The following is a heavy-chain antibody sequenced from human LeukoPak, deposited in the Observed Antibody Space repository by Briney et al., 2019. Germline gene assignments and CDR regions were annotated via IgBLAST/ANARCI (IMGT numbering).Heavy chain of an antibody. J-gene: IGHJ4*02. CDR2: ISAYNNIS. V-gene: IGHV1-18*01. CDR3: ARRSYGSGSYFDY. CDR1: GGTFSDYI. D-gene: IGHD3-10*01. Sequence: ASVKVSCKASGGTFSDYIISWVRQVPGQGLEWMGWISAYNNISHYAQKVQGRVSMTTDTSTSTAYMELRSLRSDDTAVYYCARRSYGSGSYFDYWGQGTLVTVSS.